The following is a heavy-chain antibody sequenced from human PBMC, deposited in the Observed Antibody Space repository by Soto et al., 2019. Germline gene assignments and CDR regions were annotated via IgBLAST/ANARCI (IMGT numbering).Heavy chain of an antibody. D-gene: IGHD3-16*02. V-gene: IGHV4-4*07. CDR1: GGSISNFY. CDR3: ARVDGVIAARGRTFKYYYGMDV. Sequence: QVQLQESGPGLVKPSETLSLTCTVSGGSISNFYWSWIRQPAGKGLEWIGRIYSSGSTNYNPSLKSRVTMSLATSKNQSSLSLSSVTAADTAVYDCARVDGVIAARGRTFKYYYGMDVWGQGTTVTVSS. CDR2: IYSSGST. J-gene: IGHJ6*02.